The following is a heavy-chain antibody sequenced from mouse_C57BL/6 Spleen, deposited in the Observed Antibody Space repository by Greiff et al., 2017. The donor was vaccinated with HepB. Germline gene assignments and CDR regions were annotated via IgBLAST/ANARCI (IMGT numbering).Heavy chain of an antibody. J-gene: IGHJ3*01. V-gene: IGHV1-64*01. CDR1: GYTFTSYW. CDR3: ADGDDYDWTWFAY. CDR2: IHPNSGST. D-gene: IGHD2-4*01. Sequence: QVQLQQPGAELVKPGASVKLSCKASGYTFTSYWMHWVKQRPGQGLEWIGMIHPNSGSTNYNEKFKSKATLTVDNSSSTAYMQLSSLTSEDSAVYDCADGDDYDWTWFAYWGQGTLVTVSA.